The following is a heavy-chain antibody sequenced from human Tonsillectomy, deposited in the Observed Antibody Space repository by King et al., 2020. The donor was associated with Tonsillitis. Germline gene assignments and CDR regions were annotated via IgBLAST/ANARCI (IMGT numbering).Heavy chain of an antibody. CDR3: VRGTTVSTVGVGPY. CDR1: GFTFDDYG. D-gene: IGHD4-17*01. J-gene: IGHJ4*02. CDR2: IDWNGGST. V-gene: IGHV3-20*04. Sequence: DVQLVESGGGVVRPGGSLRLSCAASGFTFDDYGMSWVRQAPGKGLEWVSGIDWNGGSTAYADSVKGRFTISRDNAKNSLYLQMNSLRAEDTALYYCVRGTTVSTVGVGPYWGQGTLVTVSS.